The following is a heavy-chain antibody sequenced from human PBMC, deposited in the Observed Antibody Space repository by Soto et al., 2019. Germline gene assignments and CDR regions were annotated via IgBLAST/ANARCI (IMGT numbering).Heavy chain of an antibody. J-gene: IGHJ5*02. CDR3: GTAIILLGSITCTTHPNWFYP. D-gene: IGHD1-20*01. V-gene: IGHV4-34*01. Sequence: SETLSLTCAVYGGSFSGYYWSWIRQPPGKGLEWIGEINHSGSTNYNPSLKSRVTISVDTSKNQFSLKLSSVTAADTAVYYCGTAIILLGSITCTTHPNWFYPSGQGTLVPVSS. CDR1: GGSFSGYY. CDR2: INHSGST.